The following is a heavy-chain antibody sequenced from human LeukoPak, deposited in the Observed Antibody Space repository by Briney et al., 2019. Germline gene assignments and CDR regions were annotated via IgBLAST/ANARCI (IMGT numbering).Heavy chain of an antibody. CDR1: GFTFSSYG. J-gene: IGHJ4*02. V-gene: IGHV3-23*01. CDR2: ISGSGGST. D-gene: IGHD3-10*01. Sequence: GGSLRLSCAASGFTFSSYGMSWVRQAPGKGLEWVSAISGSGGSTYYADSVKGRFTISRDNSKNTLYLQMNSLRAEDTAVYYCARGEREWFGFLRNYYFEYWGQGTLVTVSS. CDR3: ARGEREWFGFLRNYYFEY.